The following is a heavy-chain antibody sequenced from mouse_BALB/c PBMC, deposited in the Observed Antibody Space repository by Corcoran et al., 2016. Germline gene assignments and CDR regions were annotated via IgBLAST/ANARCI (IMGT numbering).Heavy chain of an antibody. D-gene: IGHD2-4*01. V-gene: IGHV9-3-1*01. CDR3: ARSSTMITYYFDY. CDR1: GYTFTNYG. Sequence: QIQLVQSGPELKKPGETVKISCKASGYTFTNYGMNWVKQAPGKGLKWMGWINTYTGEPTYADDFKGRFAFSLETSASTAYLQINNLKNEDTATYFCARSSTMITYYFDYWGQGITLTVSS. CDR2: INTYTGEP. J-gene: IGHJ2*01.